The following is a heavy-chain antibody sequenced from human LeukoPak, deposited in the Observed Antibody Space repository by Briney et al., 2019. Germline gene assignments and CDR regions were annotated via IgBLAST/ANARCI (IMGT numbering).Heavy chain of an antibody. CDR1: GYTFTSYA. Sequence: ASVKVSCKASGYTFTSYAMHWVRQAPGQRLEWMGWINAGNGNTKYSQKFQGRVTITRDTSASTAYMELSSLRSEDTAVYYCARICMDSPDFDYWGQGTLVTVSS. CDR2: INAGNGNT. J-gene: IGHJ4*02. CDR3: ARICMDSPDFDY. V-gene: IGHV1-3*01. D-gene: IGHD3/OR15-3a*01.